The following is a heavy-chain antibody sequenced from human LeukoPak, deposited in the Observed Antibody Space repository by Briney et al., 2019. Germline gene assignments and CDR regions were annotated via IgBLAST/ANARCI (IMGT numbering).Heavy chain of an antibody. Sequence: SVKVSCKASGGTFSSYAISWVRQAPGQGLEWMGRIIPILGIANYAQKFQGRVTITADKSTSTAYMELSSLRSEDTAVYYCARSLEARRRAVAGYCFDYWGQGTLVTVSS. J-gene: IGHJ4*02. V-gene: IGHV1-69*04. CDR1: GGTFSSYA. D-gene: IGHD6-19*01. CDR2: IIPILGIA. CDR3: ARSLEARRRAVAGYCFDY.